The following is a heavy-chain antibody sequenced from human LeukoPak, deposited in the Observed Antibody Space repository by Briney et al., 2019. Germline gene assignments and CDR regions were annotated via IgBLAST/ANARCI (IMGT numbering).Heavy chain of an antibody. CDR3: ARDFSTKYSQDY. V-gene: IGHV3-30*03. CDR1: GFTFSSYG. CDR2: ISYDGSNK. D-gene: IGHD1-26*01. Sequence: GGSLRLSCAASGFTFSSYGMHWVRQAPGKGLEWVAVISYDGSNKYYADSVKGRFTVSRDDSKITLYLQMNSLRTEDTALYYCARDFSTKYSQDYWGQGTLVTVSS. J-gene: IGHJ4*02.